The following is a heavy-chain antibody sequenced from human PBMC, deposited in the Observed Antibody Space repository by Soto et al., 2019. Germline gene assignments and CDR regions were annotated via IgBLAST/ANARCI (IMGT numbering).Heavy chain of an antibody. J-gene: IGHJ4*02. V-gene: IGHV5-10-1*01. D-gene: IGHD3-22*01. CDR2: IDPSDSYT. Sequence: GESLKISCKGSGYSFTSYWISWVRQMPGKGLEWMGRIDPSDSYTNYSPSFQGRVTISADKSISTAYLQWSSLKASDTAMYYCAVAFGRIYDSSGYYYVLDYWGQGTLVTVSS. CDR3: AVAFGRIYDSSGYYYVLDY. CDR1: GYSFTSYW.